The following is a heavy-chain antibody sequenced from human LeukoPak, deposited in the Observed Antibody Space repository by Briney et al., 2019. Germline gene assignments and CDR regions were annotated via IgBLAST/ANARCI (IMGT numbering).Heavy chain of an antibody. Sequence: GGSLRLSCAASGFTFDDYAMHWVRQAPGKGLEWVSGISWNSGSIGYADSVKGRFTISRDNAKNSLYLQTNSLRAEDTALYYCAKDRAMVRGAYDAFDIWGQGTMVTVSS. CDR1: GFTFDDYA. J-gene: IGHJ3*02. D-gene: IGHD3-10*01. CDR2: ISWNSGSI. V-gene: IGHV3-9*01. CDR3: AKDRAMVRGAYDAFDI.